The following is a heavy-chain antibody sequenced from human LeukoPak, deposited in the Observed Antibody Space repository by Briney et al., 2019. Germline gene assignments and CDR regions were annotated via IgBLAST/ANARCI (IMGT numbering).Heavy chain of an antibody. V-gene: IGHV4-39*01. J-gene: IGHJ4*02. CDR2: IYYSGST. Sequence: SETLSLTCTVSGGSISSSSYYWGWIRQPPGKGLEWIGSIYYSGSTYYNPSLKSRVTISVDTSKNQFSLKLSSVTAADTAVYYRARLSYDYFDYWGQGTLVTVSS. D-gene: IGHD5-12*01. CDR1: GGSISSSSYY. CDR3: ARLSYDYFDY.